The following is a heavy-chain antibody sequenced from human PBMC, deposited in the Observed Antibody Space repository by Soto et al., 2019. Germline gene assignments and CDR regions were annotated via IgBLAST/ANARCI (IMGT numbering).Heavy chain of an antibody. CDR3: ARDPESGESPYNWFDP. D-gene: IGHD1-1*01. J-gene: IGHJ5*02. Sequence: SRTLSLSCALSGDSVSSNSAAWNWIRQSPSRGLEWLGRTYYRSKWYNDYAVSVKSRITINPNTSKNQFSLQLNSVTPEDTAVYYCARDPESGESPYNWFDPWGQGTLVTVSS. CDR2: TYYRSKWYN. V-gene: IGHV6-1*01. CDR1: GDSVSSNSAA.